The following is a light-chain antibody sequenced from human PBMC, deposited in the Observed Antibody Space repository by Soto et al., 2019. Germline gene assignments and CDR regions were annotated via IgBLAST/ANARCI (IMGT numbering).Light chain of an antibody. CDR3: SSYTRSSSL. CDR1: NSDVGGYNY. J-gene: IGLJ1*01. CDR2: EVS. V-gene: IGLV2-14*01. Sequence: QSVLTQPASVSGSPGQSITISCTGTNSDVGGYNYVSWYQQHPGKAPKLMIYEVSNRPSGVSNRFSGSKSGNTASLTISGLQAEDEADYYCSSYTRSSSLFGTGTKVTVL.